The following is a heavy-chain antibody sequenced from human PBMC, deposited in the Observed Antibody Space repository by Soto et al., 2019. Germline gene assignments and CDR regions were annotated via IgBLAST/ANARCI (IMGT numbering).Heavy chain of an antibody. J-gene: IGHJ4*02. CDR2: INEDGRII. CDR1: GFTFSNFW. V-gene: IGHV3-74*01. CDR3: TRDSGGWGAY. Sequence: EVQLVESGGGLVQPGGSLRLSCAASGFTFSNFWMHWVRQVPGKGLMWVSRINEDGRIINYADSVKGRFTISRDNARETLILKMNSRRAEDTAIYYCTRDSGGWGAYWGQGALVTVSS. D-gene: IGHD3-16*01.